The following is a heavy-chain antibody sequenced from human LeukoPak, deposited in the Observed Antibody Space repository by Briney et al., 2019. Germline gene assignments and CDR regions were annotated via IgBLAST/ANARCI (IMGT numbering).Heavy chain of an antibody. V-gene: IGHV1-2*02. CDR2: ISPNSGGT. J-gene: IGHJ4*02. CDR3: ARGGGRYSVDY. D-gene: IGHD1-26*01. CDR1: GYTFTGYY. Sequence: ASVKVSCKASGYTFTGYYMHWVRQAPGQGLEWIGWISPNSGGTKYVQKFQGRVTMTRDTSITTVYMELSGLSSDDTAVYYCARGGGRYSVDYWGQGTLVIVSS.